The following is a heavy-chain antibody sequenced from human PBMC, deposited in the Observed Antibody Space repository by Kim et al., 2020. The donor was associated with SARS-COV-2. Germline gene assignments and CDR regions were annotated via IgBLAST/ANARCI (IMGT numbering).Heavy chain of an antibody. V-gene: IGHV3-23*01. D-gene: IGHD6-6*01. CDR2: ISGSGGST. J-gene: IGHJ6*02. CDR1: GFTFSSYA. CDR3: AKTSEYSSSLYYYGMDV. Sequence: GGSLRLSCAASGFTFSSYAMSWVRQAPGKGLEWVSAISGSGGSTYYADSVKGRFTISRDNSKNTLYLQMNSLRAEDTAVYYCAKTSEYSSSLYYYGMDVWGQGTTVTVSS.